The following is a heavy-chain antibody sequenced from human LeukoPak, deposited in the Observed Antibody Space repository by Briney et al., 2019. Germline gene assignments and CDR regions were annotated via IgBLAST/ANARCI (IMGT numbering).Heavy chain of an antibody. D-gene: IGHD3-10*01. CDR1: GGSISSGGYY. Sequence: SETLSLTCTVSGGSISSGGYYWTWIRQHPGKGLEWIGYIYYSGSTYYNPSLKSRVTISVDTSKNQFSLRLSSVTAADTAVYYCARVIKYYYGSGSYYMAFDIWGQGTMVTVSS. CDR2: IYYSGST. V-gene: IGHV4-31*03. J-gene: IGHJ3*02. CDR3: ARVIKYYYGSGSYYMAFDI.